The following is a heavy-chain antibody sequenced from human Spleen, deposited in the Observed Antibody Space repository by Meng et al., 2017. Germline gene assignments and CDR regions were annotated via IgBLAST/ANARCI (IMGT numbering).Heavy chain of an antibody. CDR1: GGTTSGYY. V-gene: IGHV4-34*01. CDR3: ARGPTTMAHDFDY. CDR2: INDSGST. Sequence: VQQQPLDAGLLKPSETLSLTCAAYGGTTSGYYWSWIRQPPGKGLEWIGEINDSGSTNYNPSLESRATISVDTSQNNLSLKLSSVTAADSAVYYCARGPTTMAHDFDYWGQGTLVTVSS. J-gene: IGHJ4*02. D-gene: IGHD4-11*01.